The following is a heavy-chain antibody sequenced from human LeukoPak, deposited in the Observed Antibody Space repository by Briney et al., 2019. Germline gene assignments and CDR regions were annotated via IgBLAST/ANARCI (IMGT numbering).Heavy chain of an antibody. CDR1: GLTFNNSA. CDR3: AMSDCGTIGCKLLNY. V-gene: IGHV3-23*01. J-gene: IGHJ4*02. D-gene: IGHD2-21*01. Sequence: AGGSLRLSCAASGLTFNNSAMSWVRQAPGKGLDWVSAINSGGDATKYADSVKGRFTISRDNSKNTLSLQLNSLRAEDTAVYYCAMSDCGTIGCKLLNYWGQGTLVTVSS. CDR2: INSGGDAT.